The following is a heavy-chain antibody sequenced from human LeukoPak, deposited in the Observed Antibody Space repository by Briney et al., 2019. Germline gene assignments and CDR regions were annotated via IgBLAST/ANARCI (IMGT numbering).Heavy chain of an antibody. CDR2: IYYSGST. V-gene: IGHV4-39*01. CDR1: GGSISSSSYY. D-gene: IGHD3-16*02. Sequence: PSETLSLTCTVSGGSISSSSYYWGWIRQPPGKGLEWIGSIYYSGSTYYNPSLKSRVTISVDTSKNQFSLKLSSVTAADTAVFYCASQRAYYDYVWGGYRPGYFDYWGQGILVTVSS. CDR3: ASQRAYYDYVWGGYRPGYFDY. J-gene: IGHJ4*02.